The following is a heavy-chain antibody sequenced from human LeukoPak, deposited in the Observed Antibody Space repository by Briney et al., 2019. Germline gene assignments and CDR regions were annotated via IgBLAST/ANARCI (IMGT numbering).Heavy chain of an antibody. CDR1: GGSISSGGYS. Sequence: TTSETLSLTCAVSGGSISSGGYSWSWIRQPPGKGLEWIGYIYHSGSTYYNPSLKSRVTISVDRSKNQSSLKLSSVTAADTAVYYCARVGATDWFDPWGQGTLVTVSS. CDR2: IYHSGST. D-gene: IGHD1-26*01. CDR3: ARVGATDWFDP. J-gene: IGHJ5*02. V-gene: IGHV4-30-2*01.